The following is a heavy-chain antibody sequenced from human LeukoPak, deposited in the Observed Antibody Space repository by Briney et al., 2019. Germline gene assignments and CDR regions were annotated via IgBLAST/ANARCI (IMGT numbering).Heavy chain of an antibody. D-gene: IGHD4-23*01. Sequence: ASVKVSCKVSGYTLTELSMHWVRQAPGKGLEWMGGFDPEDGETIYAQKFQGRVTMTRDTSTSTVYMELSSLRSEDTAVYYCARDESNGGNDYWGQGTLVTVSS. CDR1: GYTLTELS. V-gene: IGHV1-24*01. CDR3: ARDESNGGNDY. CDR2: FDPEDGET. J-gene: IGHJ4*02.